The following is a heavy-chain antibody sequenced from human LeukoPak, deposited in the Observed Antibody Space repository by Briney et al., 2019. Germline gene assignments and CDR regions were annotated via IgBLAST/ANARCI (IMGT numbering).Heavy chain of an antibody. CDR1: GGSISSSSFL. CDR2: VYYSGST. CDR3: ARQRSGLGRPLFFFDY. Sequence: SETLSLTCTVTGGSISSSSFLWGWIRQPPGKELEWIGSVYYSGSTYQNPSLKNRITMSVDTSTNQFSLKVTSMTAADTALYFCARQRSGLGRPLFFFDYWGLGTLVTFSS. J-gene: IGHJ4*02. D-gene: IGHD3-16*01. V-gene: IGHV4-39*01.